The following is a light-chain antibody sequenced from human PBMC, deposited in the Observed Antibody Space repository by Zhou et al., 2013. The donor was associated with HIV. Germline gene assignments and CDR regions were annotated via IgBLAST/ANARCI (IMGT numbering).Light chain of an antibody. CDR3: QQYNSAPFT. V-gene: IGKV1-27*01. CDR2: AAS. J-gene: IGKJ3*01. CDR1: QGISNY. Sequence: DIQMTQSPSSLSASVGDRVTFTCRASQGISNYLAWYQLKPGKVPNLLIHAASTLQSGVPSRFSASGSGADFTLTISSLQPEDVATYYCQQYNSAPFTFGPGTQSGYQT.